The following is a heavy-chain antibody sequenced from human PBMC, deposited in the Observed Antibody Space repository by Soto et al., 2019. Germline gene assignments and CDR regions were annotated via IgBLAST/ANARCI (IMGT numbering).Heavy chain of an antibody. V-gene: IGHV4-39*01. CDR2: IDYNGVT. CDR1: GASISSRDYY. Sequence: SETLSLTCSVSGASISSRDYYWGWIRQTPGKGLEWIGNIDYNGVTYYNPPLKSRVTVSKDTSKNQFSLKVASVTAADTAIYYCGRVMIGTSRHTDSDYWGQGTQVTVS. CDR3: GRVMIGTSRHTDSDY. D-gene: IGHD2-2*01. J-gene: IGHJ4*02.